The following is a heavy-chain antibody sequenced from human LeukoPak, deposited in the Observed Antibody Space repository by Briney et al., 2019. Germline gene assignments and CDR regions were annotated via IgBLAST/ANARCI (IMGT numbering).Heavy chain of an antibody. CDR1: GDSVSSNSAA. Sequence: SQTLSLTCAISGDSVSSNSAAWNWIRQSPSRGLEWLGRTYYRSKWYNDYAVSVKSRITINPDTSKNQFSLQLNSVTPEDTAVYYCAGEDIVVVPAAIGRWFDPWGQGTLVTVSS. D-gene: IGHD2-2*02. CDR2: TYYRSKWYN. J-gene: IGHJ5*02. V-gene: IGHV6-1*01. CDR3: AGEDIVVVPAAIGRWFDP.